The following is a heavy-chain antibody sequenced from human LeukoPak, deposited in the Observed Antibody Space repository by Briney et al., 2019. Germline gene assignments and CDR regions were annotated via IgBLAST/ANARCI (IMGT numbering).Heavy chain of an antibody. CDR3: ARGGYYYGSGTDAFDI. CDR2: MNPNSGNT. D-gene: IGHD3-10*01. Sequence: ASVKVSCKASGYTFTSYDINWVRQATGQGLEWMGWMNPNSGNTGYAQKFQGSVTMTRNTSISTAYMELSSLRSEDTAVYYCARGGYYYGSGTDAFDIWGQGTMVTVSS. CDR1: GYTFTSYD. J-gene: IGHJ3*02. V-gene: IGHV1-8*01.